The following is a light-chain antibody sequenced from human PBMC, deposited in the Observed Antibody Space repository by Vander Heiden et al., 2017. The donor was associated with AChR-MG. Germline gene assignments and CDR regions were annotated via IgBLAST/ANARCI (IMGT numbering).Light chain of an antibody. CDR1: RDISRY. V-gene: IGKV1-39*01. Sequence: DIQMTQSPSSLSASVGDRVTITCRASRDISRYLNWYQQKPGEAPKLVIFVATSLQSGVPSRYSGSGSGTAFTLIISSRQPEDLATYYCQQTYSTPHTFGQGTKLEIK. CDR2: VAT. CDR3: QQTYSTPHT. J-gene: IGKJ2*01.